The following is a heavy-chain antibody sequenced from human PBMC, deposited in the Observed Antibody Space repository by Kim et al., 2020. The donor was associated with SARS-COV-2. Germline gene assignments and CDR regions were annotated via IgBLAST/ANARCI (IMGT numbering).Heavy chain of an antibody. J-gene: IGHJ3*02. CDR3: ASSGDSSGYYSPLNAFDI. Sequence: GESLKISCKGSGYSFTSYWIGWVRQMPGKGLEWMGIIYPGDSDTRYSPSFQGQVTISADKSISTAYLQWSSLKASDTAMYYCASSGDSSGYYSPLNAFDIWGQGTMVTVSS. D-gene: IGHD3-22*01. CDR1: GYSFTSYW. CDR2: IYPGDSDT. V-gene: IGHV5-51*01.